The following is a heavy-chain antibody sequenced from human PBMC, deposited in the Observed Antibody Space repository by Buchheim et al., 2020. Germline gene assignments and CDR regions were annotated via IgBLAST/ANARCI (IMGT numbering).Heavy chain of an antibody. D-gene: IGHD6-19*01. CDR1: GFTFSSFA. Sequence: EVQLLESGGALVQPGGSLTLSCAASGFTFSSFAMSWVRQAPGKGLEWVSAISGIGGSTYYADSVKGRFTISRDNSKTTLSLQMHSLRAEDTAVYYCAKDGITYSSGWSDYWGQGTL. J-gene: IGHJ4*02. V-gene: IGHV3-23*01. CDR3: AKDGITYSSGWSDY. CDR2: ISGIGGST.